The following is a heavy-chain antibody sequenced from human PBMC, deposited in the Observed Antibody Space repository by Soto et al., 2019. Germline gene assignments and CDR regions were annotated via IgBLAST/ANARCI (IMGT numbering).Heavy chain of an antibody. V-gene: IGHV1-46*01. CDR2: INPSGGRT. D-gene: IGHD3-10*01. J-gene: IGHJ4*02. CDR1: GYTFTSYG. CDR3: ARAGENYGSGTFSPPLRYYFNS. Sequence: ASVKVSCKASGYTFTSYGISWVRQAPGQGLEWMGIINPSGGRTTYALKFQGRVTMTSDTSTNTVYVELTSLRSEDTAIYFCARAGENYGSGTFSPPLRYYFNSWGQGTLVTVSS.